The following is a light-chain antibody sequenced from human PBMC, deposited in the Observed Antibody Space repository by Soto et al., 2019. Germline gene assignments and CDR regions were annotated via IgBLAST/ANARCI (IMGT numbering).Light chain of an antibody. Sequence: DIQMTQSPSTLSASVGDRVTITCRASQSTSTWLAWYQQRPGKTPKLLISEASKLESGVPYRFSGSGSGTEFTLTLSSLQPDDFATYYCKQYITYPYAFGQGTKVEIK. CDR1: QSTSTW. V-gene: IGKV1-5*03. CDR3: KQYITYPYA. J-gene: IGKJ1*01. CDR2: EAS.